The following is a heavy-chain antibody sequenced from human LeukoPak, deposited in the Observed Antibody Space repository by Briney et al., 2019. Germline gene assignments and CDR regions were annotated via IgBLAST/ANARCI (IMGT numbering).Heavy chain of an antibody. CDR2: IDTSSATM. Sequence: GGSLRLSCAASGLTFSKYSMTWVRQAPGKGLEWVSFIDTSSATMYYTDSVKGRFTISRDNAKNSLYLQMNSLKVEDTAIYYCARDNWVDCWGQGTLVTVSS. V-gene: IGHV3-48*04. CDR3: ARDNWVDC. CDR1: GLTFSKYS. J-gene: IGHJ5*01.